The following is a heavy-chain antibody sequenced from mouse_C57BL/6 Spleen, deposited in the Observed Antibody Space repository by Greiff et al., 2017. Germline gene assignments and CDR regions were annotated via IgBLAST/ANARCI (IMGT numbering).Heavy chain of an antibody. CDR2: IYPRSGNT. D-gene: IGHD1-1*01. CDR3: ARLGATVVADY. J-gene: IGHJ2*01. Sequence: QVQLQQSGAELARPGASVKLSCKASGYTFTSYGISWVKQRTGQGLEWIGEIYPRSGNTYYNEKVKGKATLTADKSSSTSYMELRSLTSEDSAVYFCARLGATVVADYWGQGTTLTVSS. V-gene: IGHV1-81*01. CDR1: GYTFTSYG.